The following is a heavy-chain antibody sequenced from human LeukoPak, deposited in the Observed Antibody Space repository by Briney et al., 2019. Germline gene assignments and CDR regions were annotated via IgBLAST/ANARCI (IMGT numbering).Heavy chain of an antibody. Sequence: SETLSLTCTVSGGSISSYYWSWIRQPPGKGLEWIGYIYYSGSTSYNPSLKSRVTISVDTSKNQFSLKLSSVTAADTAVYYCARSLRFDDAFDIWGQGTMVTVSS. J-gene: IGHJ3*02. D-gene: IGHD3-3*01. CDR3: ARSLRFDDAFDI. CDR1: GGSISSYY. V-gene: IGHV4-59*01. CDR2: IYYSGST.